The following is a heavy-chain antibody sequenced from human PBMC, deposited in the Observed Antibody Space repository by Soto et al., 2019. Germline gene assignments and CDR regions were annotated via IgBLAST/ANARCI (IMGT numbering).Heavy chain of an antibody. V-gene: IGHV1-46*01. CDR3: ARATLRRYCISTSCQNWFDP. CDR2: INPSGGST. Sequence: ASVKVSCKASGYTFTSYYMHWVRQAPGQGLEWMGIINPSGGSTSYAQKFQGRVTMTRDTSTSTVYMELSSVTAADTAVYYCARATLRRYCISTSCQNWFDPWGQGTLVTVSS. D-gene: IGHD2-2*01. J-gene: IGHJ5*02. CDR1: GYTFTSYY.